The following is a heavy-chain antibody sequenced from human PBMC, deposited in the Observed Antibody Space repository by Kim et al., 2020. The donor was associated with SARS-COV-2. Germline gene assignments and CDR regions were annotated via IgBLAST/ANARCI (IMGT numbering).Heavy chain of an antibody. CDR3: ARLQPTWNAFDI. J-gene: IGHJ3*02. V-gene: IGHV1-2*04. D-gene: IGHD1-1*01. Sequence: NYAQKFQGWVTMTRDTSISTAYMELSRLRSDDTAVYYCARLQPTWNAFDIWGQGTMVTVSS.